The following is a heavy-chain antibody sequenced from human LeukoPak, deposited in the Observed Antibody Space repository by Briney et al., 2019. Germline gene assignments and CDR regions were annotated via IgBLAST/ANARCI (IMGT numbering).Heavy chain of an antibody. CDR1: GGSISNSIYF. V-gene: IGHV4-39*07. Sequence: SETLSLTCAVSGGSISNSIYFWGWIRQPPGKGLEWIGNIYYSGGTYYNPSLTSRVTISVDTSKNQFSLKLTSVTAADTAVYYCARDEVGRVKYWGQGTLVTVSS. CDR3: ARDEVGRVKY. D-gene: IGHD1-26*01. CDR2: IYYSGGT. J-gene: IGHJ4*02.